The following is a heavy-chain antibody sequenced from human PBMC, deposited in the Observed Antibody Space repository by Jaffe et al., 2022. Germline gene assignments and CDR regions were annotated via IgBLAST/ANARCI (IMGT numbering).Heavy chain of an antibody. CDR1: GFTFSSYG. V-gene: IGHV3-30*02. CDR2: IRYDGSNK. CDR3: AKDISSSSHSHYFDY. J-gene: IGHJ4*02. D-gene: IGHD6-13*01. Sequence: QVQLVESGGGVVQPGGSLRLSCAASGFTFSSYGMHWVRQAPGKGLEWVAFIRYDGSNKYYADSVKGRFTISRDNSKNTLYLQMNSLRAEDTAVYYCAKDISSSSHSHYFDYWGQGTLVTVSS.